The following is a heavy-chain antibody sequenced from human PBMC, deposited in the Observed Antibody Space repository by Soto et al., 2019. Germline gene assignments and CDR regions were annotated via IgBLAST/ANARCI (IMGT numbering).Heavy chain of an antibody. J-gene: IGHJ5*02. CDR3: VMSGTALLLRHSWFDT. V-gene: IGHV3-21*01. D-gene: IGHD2-21*01. Sequence: EVQLVESGGGLVKPGGSLRLSCAASGFTFNTCDMNWVRQAPGKGLEWVSSITTSSAYIYYADSLKGLTTISTDNAKNALFLQINTLRAEDTAVYYCVMSGTALLLRHSWFDTWGQGTLVSVSS. CDR1: GFTFNTCD. CDR2: ITTSSAYI.